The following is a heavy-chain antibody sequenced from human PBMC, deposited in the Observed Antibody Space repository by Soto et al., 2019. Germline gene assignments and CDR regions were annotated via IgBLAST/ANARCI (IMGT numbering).Heavy chain of an antibody. J-gene: IGHJ6*02. Sequence: QVQLVQSGDEVKKPGASVKVSCKASDYIFVNYGIAWVRQAPGQGLERMGWISPYTGNTHSATKIQGRLTMTTDTSTSTGYMGLGSLTPDDTAVYYCVMVDNYVTPTPQDVWGQGTTVTVS. D-gene: IGHD3-16*01. V-gene: IGHV1-18*01. CDR3: VMVDNYVTPTPQDV. CDR2: ISPYTGNT. CDR1: DYIFVNYG.